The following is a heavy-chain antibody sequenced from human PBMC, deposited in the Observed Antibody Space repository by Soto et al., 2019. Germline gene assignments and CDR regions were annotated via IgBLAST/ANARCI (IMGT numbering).Heavy chain of an antibody. CDR2: IHSSGTT. V-gene: IGHV4-4*07. Sequence: KASETLSLTCTVSSGSINSFYWAWMRQPAGKGLEWIGRIHSSGTTNYNPSLSSRVTMSVDPSKNQFSLRLTSVTAADTAVYYCARDRIIGTSYSDYWGQGILVTVSS. J-gene: IGHJ4*02. D-gene: IGHD1-7*01. CDR1: SGSINSFY. CDR3: ARDRIIGTSYSDY.